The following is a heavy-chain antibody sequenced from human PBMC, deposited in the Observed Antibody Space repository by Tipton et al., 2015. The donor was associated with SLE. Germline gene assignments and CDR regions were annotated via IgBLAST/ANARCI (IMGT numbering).Heavy chain of an antibody. V-gene: IGHV4-34*01. Sequence: TLSLTCAVYGGSFSGYYWSWCRQPPGKGLEWIGEINHSGSTNYNPSLKSRVTISVDTSKNQFSLKLSSVTAADTAVYYCARGRMVRGVRVPFQHWGQGTLVTVSS. D-gene: IGHD3-10*01. J-gene: IGHJ1*01. CDR2: INHSGST. CDR3: ARGRMVRGVRVPFQH. CDR1: GGSFSGYY.